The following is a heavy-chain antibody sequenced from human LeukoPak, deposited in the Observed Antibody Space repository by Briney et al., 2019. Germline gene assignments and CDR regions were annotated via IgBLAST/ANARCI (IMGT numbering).Heavy chain of an antibody. CDR3: ARAEDYYDSSGYSYYFDY. Sequence: PGGSLRLSCAASGFTVSSNYMSWVRQAPGKGLEWVSSISSSSSYIYYADSVKGRFTISRDNAKNSLYLQMNSLRAEDTAVYYCARAEDYYDSSGYSYYFDYWGQGTLVTVSS. CDR1: GFTVSSNY. CDR2: ISSSSSYI. J-gene: IGHJ4*02. D-gene: IGHD3-22*01. V-gene: IGHV3-21*01.